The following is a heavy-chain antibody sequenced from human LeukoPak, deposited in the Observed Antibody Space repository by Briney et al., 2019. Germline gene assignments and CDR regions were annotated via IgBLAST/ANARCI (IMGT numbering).Heavy chain of an antibody. V-gene: IGHV3-48*01. CDR1: GFTFSGYI. CDR3: ARDQWLDY. Sequence: GGSLRLSCAASGFTFSGYIMNWVRQAPGKGLEWVSFISSNSNTIYYADSVKGRFTVSRDNAKNSLYLQMNSLRAEDTAVYYCARDQWLDYWGQGTLVTVSS. D-gene: IGHD6-19*01. J-gene: IGHJ4*02. CDR2: ISSNSNTI.